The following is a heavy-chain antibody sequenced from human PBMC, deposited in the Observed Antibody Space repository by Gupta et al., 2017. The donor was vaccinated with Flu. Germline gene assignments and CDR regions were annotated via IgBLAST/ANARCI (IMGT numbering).Heavy chain of an antibody. D-gene: IGHD3-16*01. CDR2: IYPGHANT. CDR1: GYNFATHW. Sequence: EVQLVQSGAEVTQPGESLKISCKGSGYNFATHWTGRVPQLPGKGLAWMATIYPGHANTRFSPTFQGQATFTADKSTTTAYRQWGSVKAADSAIYYCARLLGELGDYWGTGTLVTVS. CDR3: ARLLGELGDY. J-gene: IGHJ4*02. V-gene: IGHV5-51*01.